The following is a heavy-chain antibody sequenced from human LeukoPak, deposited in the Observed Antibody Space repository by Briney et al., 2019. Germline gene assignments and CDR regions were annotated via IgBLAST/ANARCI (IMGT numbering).Heavy chain of an antibody. CDR1: GYTFTGYY. Sequence: ASVKLSCKASGYTFTGYYMHWVRQAPGQGLEWMGRINPNSGGTNYAQKFQGRVTMTRDTSISTAYMELSRLRSDDTAVYYCARDGDYGGNSIYFDYWGQGTLVTVSS. CDR3: ARDGDYGGNSIYFDY. J-gene: IGHJ4*02. V-gene: IGHV1-2*06. D-gene: IGHD4-23*01. CDR2: INPNSGGT.